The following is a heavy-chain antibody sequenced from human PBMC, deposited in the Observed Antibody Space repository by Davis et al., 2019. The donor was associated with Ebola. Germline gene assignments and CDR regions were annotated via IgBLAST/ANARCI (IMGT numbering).Heavy chain of an antibody. CDR1: GGTFNSYA. CDR2: INPSGGST. CDR3: ARVVYDTSFDI. D-gene: IGHD3-22*01. V-gene: IGHV1-46*02. J-gene: IGHJ3*02. Sequence: ASVKVSCKASGGTFNSYAISWVRQAPGQGLEWMGIINPSGGSTSYAQKFQGRVTMTRDTSTSTVYMELSSLRSEDTAVYYCARVVYDTSFDIWGQGTMVTVSS.